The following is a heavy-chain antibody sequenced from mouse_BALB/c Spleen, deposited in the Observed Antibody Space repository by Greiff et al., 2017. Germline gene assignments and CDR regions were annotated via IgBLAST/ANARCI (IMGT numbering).Heavy chain of an antibody. V-gene: IGHV1-80*01. Sequence: VQLHQSGAELVRPGSSVKISCKASGYAFSSYWMNWVKQRPGQGLEWIGQIYPGDGDTNYNGKFKGKATLTADKSSSTAYMQLSSLTSEDSAVYFCAREGAMDYWGQGTSVTVSS. J-gene: IGHJ4*01. CDR3: AREGAMDY. CDR2: IYPGDGDT. CDR1: GYAFSSYW.